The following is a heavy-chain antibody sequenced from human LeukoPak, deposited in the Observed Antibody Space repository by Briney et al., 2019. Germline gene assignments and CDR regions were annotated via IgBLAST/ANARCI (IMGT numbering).Heavy chain of an antibody. CDR2: ISGSGTST. V-gene: IGHV3-23*01. Sequence: GGSLRLSCAASGFTFSSYAMSWVRQAPGKGLEWVSGISGSGTSTYYADSVKGWFTISRDNSKNALYLQMNSLRADETAVYYCAKEVYSDSSGYFDYWGQGTLVTVSS. D-gene: IGHD3-22*01. CDR3: AKEVYSDSSGYFDY. J-gene: IGHJ4*02. CDR1: GFTFSSYA.